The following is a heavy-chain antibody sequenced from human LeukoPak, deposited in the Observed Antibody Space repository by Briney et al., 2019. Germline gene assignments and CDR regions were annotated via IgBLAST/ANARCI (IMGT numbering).Heavy chain of an antibody. CDR1: GGSFSGYY. CDR3: ARGRSGHYYYYYYMDV. CDR2: INHSGST. D-gene: IGHD2-15*01. Sequence: SETLSLTCAVYGGSFSGYYWSWIRQPPGKGLEWIGEINHSGSTNYNPSLKSRVTISVDTSKNQFSLKLSPVTAADTAVYYCARGRSGHYYYYYYMDVWGKGTTVTVSS. V-gene: IGHV4-34*01. J-gene: IGHJ6*03.